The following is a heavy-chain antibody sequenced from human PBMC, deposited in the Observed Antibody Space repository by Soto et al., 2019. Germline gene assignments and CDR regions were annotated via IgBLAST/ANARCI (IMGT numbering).Heavy chain of an antibody. CDR1: GFTFSDFY. V-gene: IGHV3-11*05. CDR2: ISSSSSHT. CDR3: ARDRDTYGHGFFDY. D-gene: IGHD5-18*01. J-gene: IGHJ4*02. Sequence: QVQLVESGGGLVKPGGSLRLSCAASGFTFSDFYMTWIRQAPGKGLEWVSHISSSSSHTNYADSVKGRFTVSRDNANNSRYLEMNNRRADDTAVYFCARDRDTYGHGFFDYWGQGTLVTVSS.